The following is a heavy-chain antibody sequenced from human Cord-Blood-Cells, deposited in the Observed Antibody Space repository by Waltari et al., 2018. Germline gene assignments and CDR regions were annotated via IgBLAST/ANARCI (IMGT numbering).Heavy chain of an antibody. V-gene: IGHV1-46*01. J-gene: IGHJ4*02. CDR1: GYTFTSYY. CDR3: ARDRPSTPTYSSSWYFDY. CDR2: INPSGGST. D-gene: IGHD6-13*01. Sequence: QVQLVQSGAEVKKPGASVKVSCQASGYTFTSYYMHWVRPAPGQGLEWMGIINPSGGSTSYAQKFQGRVTMTRDTSTSTVYMELSSLRSEDTAVYYYARDRPSTPTYSSSWYFDYWGQGTLVTVSS.